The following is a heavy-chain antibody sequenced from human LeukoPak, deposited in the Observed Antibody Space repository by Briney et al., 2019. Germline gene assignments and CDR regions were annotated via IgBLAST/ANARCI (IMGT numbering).Heavy chain of an antibody. V-gene: IGHV3-64*01. CDR2: ISSNGGST. D-gene: IGHD4-17*01. Sequence: GGSLRPSCAASGFTFSSYAMHWVRQAPGKGLEYVSAISSNGGSTYYANSVKGRFTISRDNSKNTLYLQTGSLRAEDMAVYYCATPGRYGDYPTWGQGTLVTVSS. CDR3: ATPGRYGDYPT. CDR1: GFTFSSYA. J-gene: IGHJ5*02.